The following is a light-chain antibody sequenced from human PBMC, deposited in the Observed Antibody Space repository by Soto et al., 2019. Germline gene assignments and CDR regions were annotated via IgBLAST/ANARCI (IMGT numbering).Light chain of an antibody. J-gene: IGLJ1*01. V-gene: IGLV2-14*01. CDR3: SSHTTYSTRV. CDR2: EVS. Sequence: SVLTQPASVSGSPGQSIAISCTGTSSDIGSYNYVSWYQQHPGKAPKLMIHEVSNRPSGVSDRFSGSKSGNTASLTISGLQADDEADYYCSSHTTYSTRVFGTGTKVNVL. CDR1: SSDIGSYNY.